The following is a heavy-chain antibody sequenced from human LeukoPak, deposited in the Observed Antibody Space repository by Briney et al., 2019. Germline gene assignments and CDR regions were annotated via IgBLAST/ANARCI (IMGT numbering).Heavy chain of an antibody. CDR3: AKERGCSGGSARIPDY. CDR1: GFTFSSYN. CDR2: ITGSNGIT. V-gene: IGHV3-23*01. J-gene: IGHJ4*02. D-gene: IGHD2-15*01. Sequence: GGSLRLSCAASGFTFSSYNMNWVRQAPGKGLEWVSSITGSNGITYYADSVKGRFTISRDNSENTLYLHMSSLRVEDTATYYCAKERGCSGGSARIPDYWGQGTLVTVSS.